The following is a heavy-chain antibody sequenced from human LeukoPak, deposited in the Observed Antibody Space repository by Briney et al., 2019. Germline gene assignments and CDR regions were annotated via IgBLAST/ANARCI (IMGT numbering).Heavy chain of an antibody. CDR1: GFTFSNYT. Sequence: GGSLRLSCVASGFTFSNYTMHWVRQAPGKGLEWVAVISYDGSNKYYADSVKGRFTISRDNSKNTLYLQMNSLRAEDTAVYYCWIPLDYWGQGTLVTVSS. CDR3: WIPLDY. D-gene: IGHD1-1*01. J-gene: IGHJ4*02. CDR2: ISYDGSNK. V-gene: IGHV3-30*03.